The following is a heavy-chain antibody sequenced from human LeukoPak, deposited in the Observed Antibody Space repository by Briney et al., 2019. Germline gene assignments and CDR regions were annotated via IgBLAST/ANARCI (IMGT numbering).Heavy chain of an antibody. CDR2: INPNSGGT. V-gene: IGHV1-2*02. CDR3: ARGGYDHYYDSSGYRDAFDI. CDR1: GYTFTGYY. D-gene: IGHD3-22*01. J-gene: IGHJ3*02. Sequence: ASVKVSCKASGYTFTGYYMHWVRQAPGQGLEWMGWINPNSGGTNYAQKFQGRVAMTRDTSISTAYMELSRLRSDDTAVYYCARGGYDHYYDSSGYRDAFDIWGQGTMVTVSS.